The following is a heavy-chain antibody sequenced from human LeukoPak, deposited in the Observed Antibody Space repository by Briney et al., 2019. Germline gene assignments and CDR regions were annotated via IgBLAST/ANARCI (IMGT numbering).Heavy chain of an antibody. D-gene: IGHD4-11*01. J-gene: IGHJ4*02. CDR1: GFTFSSYS. V-gene: IGHV3-21*01. Sequence: GGSLRLSCAASGFTFSSYSMNWVRQAPGKGLEWVSSISSSSSYIYYADSVKGRFTISRDNAKNSLYLQMNSLRAEDTAVYYCARVVDHDYSDYYLDYWGQGTLVTVSS. CDR2: ISSSSSYI. CDR3: ARVVDHDYSDYYLDY.